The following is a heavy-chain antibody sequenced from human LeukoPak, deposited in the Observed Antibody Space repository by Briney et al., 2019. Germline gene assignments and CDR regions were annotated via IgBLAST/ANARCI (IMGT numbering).Heavy chain of an antibody. CDR1: GFTFSSYS. CDR2: ISSSSSTI. J-gene: IGHJ3*02. D-gene: IGHD4-17*01. CDR3: ASGDYGDYVDAFDI. Sequence: GGSLRLSCAASGFTFSSYSMNWVRQAPGKGLEWVSYISSSSSTIYYADSVKGRFTISRDNAKNSLYLRMNSLRAEDTAVYYCASGDYGDYVDAFDIWGQGTMVTVSS. V-gene: IGHV3-48*01.